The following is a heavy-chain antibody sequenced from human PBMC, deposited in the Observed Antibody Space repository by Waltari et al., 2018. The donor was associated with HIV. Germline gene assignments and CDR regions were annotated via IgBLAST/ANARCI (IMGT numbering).Heavy chain of an antibody. Sequence: QVQLRESGPGLVKPSQTLSLTCTVSGGSISSGYYYWSWIRQPAGKGLEWIGRVYTSGSTNYHPSLKSRVTISVDTSNNQFSLKLSSVTAADTAVYYCARALDYYESGSFPWWFFDLWGRGTLVTVTS. CDR2: VYTSGST. CDR3: ARALDYYESGSFPWWFFDL. CDR1: GGSISSGYYY. J-gene: IGHJ2*01. V-gene: IGHV4-61*02. D-gene: IGHD3-10*01.